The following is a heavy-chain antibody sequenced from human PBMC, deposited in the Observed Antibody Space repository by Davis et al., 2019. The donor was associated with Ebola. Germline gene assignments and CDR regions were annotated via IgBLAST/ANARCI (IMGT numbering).Heavy chain of an antibody. Sequence: AASVKVSCKASGYTFTSYAMHWVRQAPGQRLEWMGWINAGNGNTKYSQKFQGRVTITRDTSASTAYMELSSLRSEGTAVYYCARCSSALRSLFGYGMDVWGQGTTVTVSS. CDR2: INAGNGNT. CDR1: GYTFTSYA. V-gene: IGHV1-3*01. CDR3: ARCSSALRSLFGYGMDV. D-gene: IGHD2-15*01. J-gene: IGHJ6*02.